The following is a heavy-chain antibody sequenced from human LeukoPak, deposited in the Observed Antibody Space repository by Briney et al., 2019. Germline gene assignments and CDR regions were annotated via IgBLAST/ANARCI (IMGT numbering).Heavy chain of an antibody. D-gene: IGHD4-23*01. J-gene: IGHJ4*02. Sequence: SETLSLTCTVSGGSLSSYYWSWIRQSPGKGLEWIGYIDYSGSAYYSPSFKSRVTISVDTAKSQFSLDLRSVTAADTAVYYCARDAWNGNSPLDYWGQGTLVTVSS. V-gene: IGHV4-59*12. CDR3: ARDAWNGNSPLDY. CDR1: GGSLSSYY. CDR2: IDYSGSA.